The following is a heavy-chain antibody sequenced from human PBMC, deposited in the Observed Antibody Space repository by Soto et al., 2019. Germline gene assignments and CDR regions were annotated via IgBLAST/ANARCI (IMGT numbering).Heavy chain of an antibody. Sequence: QVQLQESGPGLVKPSETLSLICTVSGGSISDFYWSWIRQPAGKGLEWIGRIHTSGSTNINPSLKSRVSLSVDTSRHQLSLTLTSVTASDTAAYSCARPQYFGEDGAFNIWGQGTVVNVSA. D-gene: IGHD3-10*01. J-gene: IGHJ3*02. CDR3: ARPQYFGEDGAFNI. V-gene: IGHV4-4*07. CDR1: GGSISDFY. CDR2: IHTSGST.